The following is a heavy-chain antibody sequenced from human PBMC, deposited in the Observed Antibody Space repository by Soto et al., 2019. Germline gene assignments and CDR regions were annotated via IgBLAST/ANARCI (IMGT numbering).Heavy chain of an antibody. V-gene: IGHV3-33*01. J-gene: IGHJ4*02. Sequence: QVQVVESGGGVVQPGRSLRLSCAASGFAFSNFGMHWVRQVPGKGLEWVAVIWHSGKNKDYAYSVKGRFTISRDNSKNILYLEMNNMTAEETAVYYCASDPGQDEALDYWVQGTMVPVSS. CDR1: GFAFSNFG. CDR2: IWHSGKNK. CDR3: ASDPGQDEALDY.